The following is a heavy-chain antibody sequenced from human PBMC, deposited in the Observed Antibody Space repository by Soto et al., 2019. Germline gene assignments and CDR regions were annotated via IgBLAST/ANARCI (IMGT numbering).Heavy chain of an antibody. Sequence: SETLSLTCAVYGGSFSGYYWSWIRQPPGKGLEWIGEINHSGSTNYNPSLKSRVTISVDTSKNQFSLKLSSVTAADTAVYYCARGATQLGFYYYHYGMDVWGQGTTVTVSS. CDR3: ARGATQLGFYYYHYGMDV. CDR1: GGSFSGYY. J-gene: IGHJ6*02. CDR2: INHSGST. V-gene: IGHV4-34*01. D-gene: IGHD1-1*01.